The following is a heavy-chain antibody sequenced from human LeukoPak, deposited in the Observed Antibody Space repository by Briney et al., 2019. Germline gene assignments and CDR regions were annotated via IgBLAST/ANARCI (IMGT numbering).Heavy chain of an antibody. CDR3: VRDLFGYGPSFDH. D-gene: IGHD5-18*01. V-gene: IGHV4-38-2*02. J-gene: IGHJ4*02. Sequence: GSLRLSCAASGFTFSSYAMSWVRQAPGKGLEWIANIHQSGSTQSTPPLKSRVTISLDTSKNQFSLKLSSVTAADTAVYFCVRDLFGYGPSFDHWGQGTLVSVSS. CDR2: IHQSGST. CDR1: GFTFSSYA.